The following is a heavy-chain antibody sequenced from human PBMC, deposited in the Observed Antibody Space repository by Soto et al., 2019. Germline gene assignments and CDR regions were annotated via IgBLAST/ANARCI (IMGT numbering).Heavy chain of an antibody. CDR2: ISGSGGST. CDR3: AKGVNYYDNSGYYSYYYNGMDV. V-gene: IGHV3-23*01. D-gene: IGHD3-22*01. Sequence: EVQLLESGGNLVQPGGSLRLSCAASGFSFNTYAMSWVRQAPGKGLEWVSAISGSGGSTYYGDSVKGRFTISRDNSESTLYLQMNSLKAEDTAVYYCAKGVNYYDNSGYYSYYYNGMDVWGQGTTVTVSS. J-gene: IGHJ6*02. CDR1: GFSFNTYA.